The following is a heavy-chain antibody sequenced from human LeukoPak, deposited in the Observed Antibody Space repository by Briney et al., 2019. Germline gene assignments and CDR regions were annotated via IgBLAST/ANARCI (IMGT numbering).Heavy chain of an antibody. J-gene: IGHJ1*01. V-gene: IGHV4-39*01. CDR2: IYYTGRT. CDR3: ARRRYYDSTGYLD. D-gene: IGHD3-22*01. CDR1: GGYISSSSYY. Sequence: SETLSLTCTVSGGYISSSSYYWGWIRQPPGKGLEWIGDIYYTGRTYYNSSLKSRLTVSIDTSKNQISEKLASVTAADTAVYYCARRRYYDSTGYLDWGQGTLITVSS.